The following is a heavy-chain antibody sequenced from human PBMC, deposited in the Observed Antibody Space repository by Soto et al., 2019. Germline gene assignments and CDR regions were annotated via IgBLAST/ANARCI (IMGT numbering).Heavy chain of an antibody. D-gene: IGHD3-10*01. CDR3: AIQGGEGFGEFVGY. J-gene: IGHJ4*01. Sequence: EVQLLESGGGLVQPGGSLRLSCAASGFTFSSYAMSWVHQAPGKGLEWVSGISGGGGSTYYADSVKGRFTISRDKSKNPLYRQTTSLRAENTAVYYCAIQGGEGFGEFVGYWGQGTLGAVSS. CDR1: GFTFSSYA. V-gene: IGHV3-23*01. CDR2: ISGGGGST.